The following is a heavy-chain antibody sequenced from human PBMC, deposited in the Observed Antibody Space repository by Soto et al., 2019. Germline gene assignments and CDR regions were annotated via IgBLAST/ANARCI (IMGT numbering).Heavy chain of an antibody. D-gene: IGHD3-9*01. J-gene: IGHJ4*02. CDR2: ISGSGGST. V-gene: IGHV3-23*01. Sequence: PGGSLRLSCAASGFTFSSYAMSWVRQAPGKGLEWVSAISGSGGSTYYADSVKGRFTISRDNSKNTLYLQMNSLRAEDTAVYYCAKTGYSETAQYYFDYWGQGTLVTVSS. CDR3: AKTGYSETAQYYFDY. CDR1: GFTFSSYA.